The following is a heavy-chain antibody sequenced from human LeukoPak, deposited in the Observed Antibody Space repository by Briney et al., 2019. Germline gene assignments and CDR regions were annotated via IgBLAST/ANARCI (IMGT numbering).Heavy chain of an antibody. CDR3: ARDSIVYYDSSGYYLSY. CDR2: MNPNSGNT. V-gene: IGHV1-8*01. J-gene: IGHJ4*02. CDR1: GYTFTSYD. Sequence: PQASVKVSCKASGYTFTSYDINWVRQATGQGLEWMGWMNPNSGNTGYAQKFQGRVTMTRNTSISTAYMELSSLRSDDTAVYYCARDSIVYYDSSGYYLSYWGQGTLVTVSS. D-gene: IGHD3-22*01.